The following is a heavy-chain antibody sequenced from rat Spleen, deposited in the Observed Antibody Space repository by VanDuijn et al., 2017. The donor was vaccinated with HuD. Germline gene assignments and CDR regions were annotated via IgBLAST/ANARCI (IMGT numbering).Heavy chain of an antibody. V-gene: IGHV3-1*01. J-gene: IGHJ1*01. Sequence: EVQLQESGPGLVKPSQSLSLTCSVTGYSISSNYWGWTRKFPGNKMEWMGYISYNDNTRYNPSLKSRISITKDTSKNQIFLQLNSVTTEDTATYYCARRWGYYWYFDLWGPGTMVTVSS. CDR3: ARRWGYYWYFDL. CDR2: ISYNDNT. CDR1: GYSISSNY.